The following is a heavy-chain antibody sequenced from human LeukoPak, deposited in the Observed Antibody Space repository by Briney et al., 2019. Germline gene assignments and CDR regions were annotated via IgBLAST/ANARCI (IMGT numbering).Heavy chain of an antibody. CDR2: IYYSGST. J-gene: IGHJ3*02. CDR3: ARDPRCSGGSCYAADAFDI. V-gene: IGHV4-59*01. CDR1: GGSISSYY. Sequence: SETLSLTCTVSGGSISSYYWSWIRQPPGKGLEWIGYIYYSGSTNYNPSLKSRATISVDTSKNQFSLKLSSVTAADTAVYYSARDPRCSGGSCYAADAFDIWGQGTMVTVPS. D-gene: IGHD2-15*01.